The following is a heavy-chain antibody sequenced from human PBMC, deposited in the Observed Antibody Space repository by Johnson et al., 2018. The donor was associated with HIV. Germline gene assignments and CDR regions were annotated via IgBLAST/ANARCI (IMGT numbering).Heavy chain of an antibody. CDR1: GFTFSSYG. V-gene: IGHV3-33*08. D-gene: IGHD3-10*01. CDR3: VRDRGTMLLDGAFDI. CDR2: IWYDGSNK. J-gene: IGHJ3*02. Sequence: QVQLVESGGGLVKPGGSLRLSCAASGFTFSSYGIHWVRQAPGKGLEWVAVIWYDGSNKYYADSVKGRFTISRDNSKNTLYLQMNSLRAEDTAVYYCVRDRGTMLLDGAFDIWGQGTMVTVSS.